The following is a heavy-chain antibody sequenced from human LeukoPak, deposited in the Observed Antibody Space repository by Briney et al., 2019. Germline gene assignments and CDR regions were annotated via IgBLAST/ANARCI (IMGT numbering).Heavy chain of an antibody. J-gene: IGHJ4*02. CDR2: IIPIFGTA. D-gene: IGHD3-22*01. CDR1: GGTFSSYA. CDR3: ARAPYYYDSSGYYGE. Sequence: GASVKVSCKASGGTFSSYAISWVRQAPGQGLEWMGGIIPIFGTANYAQKFQGRVTITADESTSTAYMELSSLRSEDTAVYYCARAPYYYDSSGYYGEWGQGTVVTVSS. V-gene: IGHV1-69*13.